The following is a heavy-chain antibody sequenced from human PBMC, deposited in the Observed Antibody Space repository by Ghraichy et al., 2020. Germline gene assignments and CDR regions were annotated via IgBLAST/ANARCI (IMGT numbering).Heavy chain of an antibody. V-gene: IGHV3-48*01. CDR1: GFTFSSYS. CDR2: ISSSSSTI. J-gene: IGHJ3*02. CDR3: AREILTAIPVEDAFDI. D-gene: IGHD2-21*02. Sequence: GGSLRLSCAASGFTFSSYSMNWVRQAPGKGLEWVSYISSSSSTIYYADSVKGRFTISRDNAKNSLYLQMNSLRAEDTAVYYCAREILTAIPVEDAFDIWGQGTMVTVSS.